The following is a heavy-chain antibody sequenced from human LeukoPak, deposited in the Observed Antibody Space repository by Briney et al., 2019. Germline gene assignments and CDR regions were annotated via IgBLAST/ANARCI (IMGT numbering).Heavy chain of an antibody. CDR1: GFTFSSYA. V-gene: IGHV3-23*01. D-gene: IGHD1-26*01. J-gene: IGHJ4*02. CDR2: ISGSGGST. CDR3: ATAVVVGALDY. Sequence: GGSLRLSCAASGFTFSSYAMSWVRQAPGKGVEWGSAISGSGGSTYYADSVKGRFTISRDNSKNTVYLQMNSLRAEDTAVYYCATAVVVGALDYWGQGTLVTVSS.